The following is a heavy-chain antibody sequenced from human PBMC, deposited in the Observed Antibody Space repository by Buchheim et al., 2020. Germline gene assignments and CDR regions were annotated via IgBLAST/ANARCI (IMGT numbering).Heavy chain of an antibody. CDR1: GFTFSNAW. Sequence: EVQLVESGGGLVKPGGSLRLSCAASGFTFSNAWMSWVRQAPGQGLEWVGRIKSKTDGGTTDYAAPVKGRFTISRDDSKNPLYLQMNSLKTEDTAVYYCTTWTMYYDFWSGYYTAHDYWGQGTL. J-gene: IGHJ4*02. D-gene: IGHD3-3*01. CDR3: TTWTMYYDFWSGYYTAHDY. CDR2: IKSKTDGGTT. V-gene: IGHV3-15*01.